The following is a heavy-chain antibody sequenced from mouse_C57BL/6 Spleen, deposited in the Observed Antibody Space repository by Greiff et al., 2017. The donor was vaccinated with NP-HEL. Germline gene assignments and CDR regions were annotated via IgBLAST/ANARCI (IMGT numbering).Heavy chain of an antibody. D-gene: IGHD2-12*01. CDR1: GYSFTSYY. Sequence: QVQLKESGPELVKPGASVKISCKASGYSFTSYYIHWVKQRPGQGLEWIGWIYPGSGNTKYNEKFKGKATLTADTSSSTAYMQLSSLTSEDSAVYYCARELLYPAMDYWGQGTSVTVSS. CDR2: IYPGSGNT. V-gene: IGHV1-66*01. CDR3: ARELLYPAMDY. J-gene: IGHJ4*01.